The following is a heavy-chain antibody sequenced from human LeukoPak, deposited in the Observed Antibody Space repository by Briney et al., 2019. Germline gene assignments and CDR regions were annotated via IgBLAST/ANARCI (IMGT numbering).Heavy chain of an antibody. CDR3: ARGLQYQLLKALRYYYMDV. V-gene: IGHV1-69*05. CDR1: GGTFSSHA. J-gene: IGHJ6*03. Sequence: ASVKVSCKASGGTFSSHAIAWVRQAPGQGSEWMGGIIPISGTADYAQKFQGRVTITTDQSTSTAYMELSSLASDDTAVYYCARGLQYQLLKALRYYYMDVWGEGTTVTVSS. CDR2: IIPISGTA. D-gene: IGHD2-2*01.